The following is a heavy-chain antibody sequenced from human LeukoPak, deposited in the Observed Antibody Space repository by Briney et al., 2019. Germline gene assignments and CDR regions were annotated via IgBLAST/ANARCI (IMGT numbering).Heavy chain of an antibody. J-gene: IGHJ4*02. Sequence: GGSLRLSCAVSGFTFSDFWMHWVRQASGKGLVWISRINTDGSVTDYADSVKGRFTISRDNAKNTLYLQMSSLITEDTALYYCTRSFGGSGDYWGQGTLVTVSS. CDR3: TRSFGGSGDY. V-gene: IGHV3-74*01. CDR2: INTDGSVT. CDR1: GFTFSDFW. D-gene: IGHD4-23*01.